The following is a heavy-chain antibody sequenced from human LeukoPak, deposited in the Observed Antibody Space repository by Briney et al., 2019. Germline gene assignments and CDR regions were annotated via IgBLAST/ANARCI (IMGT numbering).Heavy chain of an antibody. V-gene: IGHV1-24*01. CDR3: ATVLYSSGPMNWFDP. Sequence: ASVKVSCKVSGYTLTELSMHWVRQAPGKGLEWMGGFDPEDGETIYAQKFQGRVTMTEDTSTDTAYMELSSLRSEDTAVYYCATVLYSSGPMNWFDPWGQGTLVTVYS. D-gene: IGHD6-19*01. CDR2: FDPEDGET. J-gene: IGHJ5*02. CDR1: GYTLTELS.